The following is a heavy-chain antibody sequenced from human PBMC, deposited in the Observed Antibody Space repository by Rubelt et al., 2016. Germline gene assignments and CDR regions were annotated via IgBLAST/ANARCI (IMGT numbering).Heavy chain of an antibody. Sequence: EVQLLESGGGLVQPGGSLRLSCAASGFTFSSYAMSWVRQAPGKGLEWVSAISGSGGSTYYADSVKGRFTISRDNPKTTLYLQMNSLRAEDTAVDYCAKGGDGYNPGYYYYYGMDVWGQGTTVTVSS. J-gene: IGHJ6*02. CDR3: AKGGDGYNPGYYYYYGMDV. V-gene: IGHV3-23*01. CDR2: ISGSGGST. CDR1: GFTFSSYA. D-gene: IGHD5-24*01.